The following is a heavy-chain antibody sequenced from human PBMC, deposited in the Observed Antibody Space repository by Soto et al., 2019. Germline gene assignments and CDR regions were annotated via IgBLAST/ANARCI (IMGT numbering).Heavy chain of an antibody. CDR3: ARLRRDWGDAFDL. J-gene: IGHJ3*01. D-gene: IGHD3-16*01. CDR2: IIPVFDKA. Sequence: QVQLVQSGADVKKPGSSVKVSCKTSGGSFGSSAISWVRQAPAQGLEWMGEIIPVFDKANYAQNFQERLTITADESTGTVFMQVSSLRSDDTAVYFCARLRRDWGDAFDLWGQGTFVTVSS. V-gene: IGHV1-69*19. CDR1: GGSFGSSA.